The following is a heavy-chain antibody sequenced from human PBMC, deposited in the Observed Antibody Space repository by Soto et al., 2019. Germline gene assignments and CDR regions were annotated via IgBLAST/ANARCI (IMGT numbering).Heavy chain of an antibody. J-gene: IGHJ4*02. CDR2: IRQDESEK. V-gene: IGHV3-7*03. CDR3: TNDKFSGSYYVRGLTYYFEY. D-gene: IGHD1-26*01. Sequence: EVQLVESGGGLVQPGGSLRLSCAVSGLTFRDYWMSWVRQAPGKGLEWVANIRQDESEKNYADSVKGRFTISRDNAKSSVYLQMNSLRAEDTAVYYCTNDKFSGSYYVRGLTYYFEYWGQGTLVTVSS. CDR1: GLTFRDYW.